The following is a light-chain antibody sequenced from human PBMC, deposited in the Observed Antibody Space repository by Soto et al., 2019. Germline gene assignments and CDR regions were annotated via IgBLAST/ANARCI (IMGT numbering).Light chain of an antibody. CDR1: QSVASSY. CDR3: QQYVSPPIT. J-gene: IGKJ5*01. Sequence: EIVVTQSPGTLSLSPGEGATLSCRASQSVASSYLAWYQQKPGQAPRLLIYGASSGATGIPDRFSGSGSGTDFTLTISRLEPEDFAVYYCQQYVSPPITFGQGTRLEIK. CDR2: GAS. V-gene: IGKV3-20*01.